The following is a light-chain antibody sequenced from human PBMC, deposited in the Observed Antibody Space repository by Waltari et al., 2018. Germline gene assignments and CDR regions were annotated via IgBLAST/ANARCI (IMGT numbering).Light chain of an antibody. CDR3: QEYNTYAPRL. V-gene: IGKV1-5*01. CDR1: RSITNW. J-gene: IGKJ1*01. Sequence: DIQMTQSPSTLPASVGDRVTITCRASRSITNWLAWYRQQPGKLPKLLIYESSTLERGVPSRFRGSGSGTEFTLTSSSLQPDDFATYYGQEYNTYAPRLFGQGTRVELK. CDR2: ESS.